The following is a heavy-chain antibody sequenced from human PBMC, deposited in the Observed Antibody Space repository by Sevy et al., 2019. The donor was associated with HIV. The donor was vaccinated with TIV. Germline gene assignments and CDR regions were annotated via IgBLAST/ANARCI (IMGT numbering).Heavy chain of an antibody. J-gene: IGHJ4*02. D-gene: IGHD3-9*01. CDR2: ISSSGSTI. Sequence: GGSLRLSCAASGFTFSDYYMSWIRQAPGKGLEWVSYISSSGSTIYYADSVKGRFTISRDNAKNSLYLQMNSLRAEDTAVYYCARDQRYFDWLSHGVDYWGQGTLVTVSS. V-gene: IGHV3-11*04. CDR1: GFTFSDYY. CDR3: ARDQRYFDWLSHGVDY.